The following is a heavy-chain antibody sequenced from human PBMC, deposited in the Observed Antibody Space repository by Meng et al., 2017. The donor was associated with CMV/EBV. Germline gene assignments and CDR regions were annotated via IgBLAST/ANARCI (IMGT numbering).Heavy chain of an antibody. V-gene: IGHV4-34*01. CDR1: GGSFSGYY. CDR2: INHSGST. D-gene: IGHD6-19*01. CDR3: ARGYSSSSVRYSSGWYGSYYYYGMDV. J-gene: IGHJ6*02. Sequence: GSLRLSCAVYGGSFSGYYWSWIRQPPGKGLERIGEINHSGSTNYNPSLKSRVTISVDTSKNQFSLKLSSVTAADTAVYYCARGYSSSSVRYSSGWYGSYYYYGMDVWGQGTTVTVSS.